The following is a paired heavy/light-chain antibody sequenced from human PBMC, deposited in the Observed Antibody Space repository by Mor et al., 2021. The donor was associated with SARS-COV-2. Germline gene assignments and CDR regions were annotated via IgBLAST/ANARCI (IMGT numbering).Light chain of an antibody. CDR3: SAWDTSLRFWV. CDR2: RNN. CDR1: SNNVGNQG. Sequence: QAGLTQPPSVSKGLRQTATLTCTGNSNNVGNQGAIWLQQHQGHPPKLLSYRNNNRPSGISERLSASRSGNTASLTITGLQPEDEADYYCSAWDTSLRFWVFGGGTKLTVL. J-gene: IGLJ3*02. V-gene: IGLV10-54*01.
Heavy chain of an antibody. CDR1: GGSISSSNW. Sequence: QVQLQESGPGLVKPSGTLSLTCAVSGGSISSSNWWTWVRQPPGKGLEWVGEINHSGSTNYNPSLKSRVTISLDKSKNQFSLKVTSVTAADTAVYYCAQNPDYGDHLGAFDIWGQGTMATVSS. CDR2: INHSGST. D-gene: IGHD4-17*01. J-gene: IGHJ3*02. CDR3: AQNPDYGDHLGAFDI. V-gene: IGHV4-4*02.